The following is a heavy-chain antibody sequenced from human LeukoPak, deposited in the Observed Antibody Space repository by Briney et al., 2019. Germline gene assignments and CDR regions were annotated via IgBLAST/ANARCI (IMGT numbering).Heavy chain of an antibody. V-gene: IGHV2-70*01. J-gene: IGHJ5*01. Sequence: ESGPALVKPTQTLTLTCTFSGFSLSTSGMCVSWIRRPPGKALEWLALIDWDDDKYYSTSLRTRLTISKDTSQNQVVLTMTNMDPVDTATYFCARALDSRTPWFDSWGQGTLVTVSS. CDR1: GFSLSTSGMC. CDR3: ARALDSRTPWFDS. CDR2: IDWDDDK. D-gene: IGHD3-22*01.